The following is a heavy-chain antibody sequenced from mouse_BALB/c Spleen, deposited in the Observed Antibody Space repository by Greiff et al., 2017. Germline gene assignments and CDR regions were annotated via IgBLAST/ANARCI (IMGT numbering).Heavy chain of an antibody. Sequence: VQLVESGAELMKPGASVKISCKATGYTFSSYWIEWVKQRPGHGLEWIGEILPGSGSTNYNEKFKGKATFTADTSSNTAYMQLSSLTSEDSAVYYCARRYYYGSSYWYFDVWGAGTTVTVSS. CDR2: ILPGSGST. CDR1: GYTFSSYW. J-gene: IGHJ1*01. CDR3: ARRYYYGSSYWYFDV. D-gene: IGHD1-1*01. V-gene: IGHV1-9*01.